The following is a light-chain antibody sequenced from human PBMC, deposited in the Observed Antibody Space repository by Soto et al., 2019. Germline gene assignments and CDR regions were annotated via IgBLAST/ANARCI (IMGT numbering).Light chain of an antibody. V-gene: IGKV3-11*01. J-gene: IGKJ2*01. CDR2: DAS. CDR1: QSVSSN. Sequence: EIVLTQSPATLSLSPGERATLSCRASQSVSSNLAWYHQKPGQAPRLLIYDASNRATGIPARFSGSGSGTDFTLTISSLEPEDFAVYYCQQRSNWPRTFGQGTKLEIK. CDR3: QQRSNWPRT.